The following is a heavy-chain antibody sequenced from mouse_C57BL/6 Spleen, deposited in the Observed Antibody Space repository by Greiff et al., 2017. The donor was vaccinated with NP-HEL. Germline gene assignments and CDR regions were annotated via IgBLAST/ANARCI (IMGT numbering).Heavy chain of an antibody. D-gene: IGHD1-1*01. V-gene: IGHV2-9*01. J-gene: IGHJ1*03. CDR1: GFSLTSYG. CDR3: AKHADYGSSDGWYSDV. CDR2: IWGGGST. Sequence: QVQLKESGPGLVAPSQSLSITCTVSGFSLTSYGVDWVRQPPGKGLEWLGVIWGGGSTNYNSALMSRLSISKDNSKSQVVLKMNSLQNDDTARYYWAKHADYGSSDGWYSDVWGTGTTVTVSS.